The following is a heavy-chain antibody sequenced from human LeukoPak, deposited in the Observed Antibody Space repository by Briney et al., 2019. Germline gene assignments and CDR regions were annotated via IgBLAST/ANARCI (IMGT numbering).Heavy chain of an antibody. CDR1: GGSISSSSYY. D-gene: IGHD4-23*01. Sequence: SETLSLTCTVSGGSISSSSYYWGWIRQPPGKGLEWIGSIYYSGSTYYNPSLKSRVTISVDTSKNQFSLKLSSVTAADTAVYYCARRPVGNSDAFDIWGQGIMVTVSS. J-gene: IGHJ3*02. V-gene: IGHV4-39*01. CDR3: ARRPVGNSDAFDI. CDR2: IYYSGST.